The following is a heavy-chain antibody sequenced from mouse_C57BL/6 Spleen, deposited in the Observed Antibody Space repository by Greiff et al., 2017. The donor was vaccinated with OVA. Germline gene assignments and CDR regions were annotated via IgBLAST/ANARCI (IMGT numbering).Heavy chain of an antibody. V-gene: IGHV1-69*01. Sequence: QVQLQQPGAELVMPGASVKLSCKASGYTFTSYWMHWVKQRPGQGLEWIGEIDPSDSYTNYNQKFKGKSTLTVDKSSSTAYMQLSSLTSEDSAVYSCARATVALDYWGKGTTLTGST. CDR1: GYTFTSYW. CDR3: ARATVALDY. D-gene: IGHD1-1*01. CDR2: IDPSDSYT. J-gene: IGHJ2*01.